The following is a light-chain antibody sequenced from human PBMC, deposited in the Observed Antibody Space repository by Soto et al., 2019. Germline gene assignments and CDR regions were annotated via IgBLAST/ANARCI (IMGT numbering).Light chain of an antibody. J-gene: IGLJ1*01. CDR1: SSDVEDYNY. CDR2: DVD. V-gene: IGLV2-11*01. Sequence: QSVLTQPRSVSGSPGQSVTISCTGTSSDVEDYNYVSWFQQYPGKAPKLMIYDVDKRPSGVPDRFSGSKSGNTASLTISGLQADDEADYYCCSYAGSSTLYAFGTGTKVTVL. CDR3: CSYAGSSTLYA.